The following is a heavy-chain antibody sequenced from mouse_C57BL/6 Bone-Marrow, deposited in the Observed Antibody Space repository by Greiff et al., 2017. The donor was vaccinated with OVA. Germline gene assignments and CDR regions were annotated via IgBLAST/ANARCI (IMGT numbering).Heavy chain of an antibody. CDR1: GYTFTSYG. D-gene: IGHD1-1*01. CDR2: IYPRSGNT. J-gene: IGHJ4*01. Sequence: VQLQQSGAELARPGASVKLSCKASGYTFTSYGISWVKQRTGQGLEWIGEIYPRSGNTYYNEKFKGKATLTADKSSSTAYMELRSLTSEDSAVYFCARPGVLRGNYYAMDYWGQGTSVTVSS. CDR3: ARPGVLRGNYYAMDY. V-gene: IGHV1-81*01.